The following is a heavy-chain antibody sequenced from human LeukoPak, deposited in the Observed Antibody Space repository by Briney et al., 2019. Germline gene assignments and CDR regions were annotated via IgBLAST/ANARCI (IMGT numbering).Heavy chain of an antibody. Sequence: SETLSLTCTVSGGSISSYYWSWIRQPAGKGLEWIGRIYTCGSTNYNPSLKSRVTMSVDTSKNQFSLKLSSVTAADTAVYYCARATSRYYDSSGYLSTFDPWGQGTLVTVSS. V-gene: IGHV4-4*07. J-gene: IGHJ5*02. CDR1: GGSISSYY. CDR3: ARATSRYYDSSGYLSTFDP. CDR2: IYTCGST. D-gene: IGHD3-22*01.